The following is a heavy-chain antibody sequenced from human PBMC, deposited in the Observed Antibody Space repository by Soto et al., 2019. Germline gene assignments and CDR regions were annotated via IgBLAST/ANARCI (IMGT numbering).Heavy chain of an antibody. V-gene: IGHV3-48*01. CDR1: GFTFSSYS. D-gene: IGHD6-19*01. CDR2: ISSSSSTI. CDR3: APGWPVGEFDL. J-gene: IGHJ4*02. Sequence: EVQLVESGGGLVQPGGSLRLSCAASGFTFSSYSMNWVRQAPGKGLEWVSYISSSSSTIYYADSVKGRFTISRDNAKNSLDLEMNSLGAGGPAVDYWAPGWPVGEFDLWGQGNLVNLSS.